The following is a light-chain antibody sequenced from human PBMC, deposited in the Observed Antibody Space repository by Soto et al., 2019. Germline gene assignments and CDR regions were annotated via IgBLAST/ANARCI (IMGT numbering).Light chain of an antibody. V-gene: IGKV3-20*01. CDR3: QQYGSSPSIT. CDR2: AAS. CDR1: QSVSTNY. Sequence: EIVLTQSPGTLSLSPGERATLFCRASQSVSTNYLAWYQQRPGQAPTLLIYAASSRATGIPDRFSGSGSGTDFTLTISRLEPEDFAVYYCQQYGSSPSITFGQGTRLEIK. J-gene: IGKJ5*01.